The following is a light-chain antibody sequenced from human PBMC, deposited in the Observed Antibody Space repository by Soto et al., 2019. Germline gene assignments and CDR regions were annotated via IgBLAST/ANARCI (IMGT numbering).Light chain of an antibody. Sequence: QSAVTQPASVSGSPGHSITVSCTGTSSGVGGYNYVSWYQQHPGKAPKLMIYEVSNRPSGVSNRFSGSKSGNTASLTISGLQAEHEADYYCSSYTSRSTLDYVFGSGTKLTVL. V-gene: IGLV2-14*01. CDR2: EVS. CDR1: SSGVGGYNY. CDR3: SSYTSRSTLDYV. J-gene: IGLJ1*01.